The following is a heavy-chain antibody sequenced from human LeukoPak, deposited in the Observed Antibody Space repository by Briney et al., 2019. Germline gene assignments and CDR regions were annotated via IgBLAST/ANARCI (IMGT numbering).Heavy chain of an antibody. CDR3: AKDGAYCGGDCYSRTDAFDI. CDR2: ISSSSGII. CDR1: GFVFSSYS. J-gene: IGHJ3*02. D-gene: IGHD2-21*02. V-gene: IGHV3-48*01. Sequence: GGSLRLSCAASGFVFSSYSMNWVRQAPGKGLEWVSYISSSSGIIYYADSVKGRFTISRDNSKNTLYLQMNSLRAEDTAVYYCAKDGAYCGGDCYSRTDAFDIWGQGTMVTASS.